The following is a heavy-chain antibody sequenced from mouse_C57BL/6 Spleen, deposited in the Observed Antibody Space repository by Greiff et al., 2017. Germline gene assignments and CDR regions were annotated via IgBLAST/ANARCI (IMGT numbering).Heavy chain of an antibody. J-gene: IGHJ4*01. CDR2: IYPGSGNT. CDR1: GYTFTDYY. CDR3: AREGTFYDGYYYYAMDY. Sequence: QVQLKESGAELVRPGASVKLSCKASGYTFTDYYINWVKQRPGQGLEWIARIYPGSGNTYYNEKFKGKATLTAEKSSSTAYMQLSSLTSEDSAVYFCAREGTFYDGYYYYAMDYWGQGTSVTVSS. D-gene: IGHD2-3*01. V-gene: IGHV1-76*01.